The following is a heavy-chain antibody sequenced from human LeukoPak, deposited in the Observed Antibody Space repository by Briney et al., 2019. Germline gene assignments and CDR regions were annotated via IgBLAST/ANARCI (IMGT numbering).Heavy chain of an antibody. V-gene: IGHV1-18*01. Sequence: ASVKVSCKASGYTFTSYGISWVRQAPGQGLEWMGWISAYNGNTNYAQKLQGRVTMTTDTSTSTAYMELRSLRSDDTAVYYCARGGYYYDSSGFPEDYWGQGTLATVSS. J-gene: IGHJ4*02. D-gene: IGHD3-22*01. CDR2: ISAYNGNT. CDR1: GYTFTSYG. CDR3: ARGGYYYDSSGFPEDY.